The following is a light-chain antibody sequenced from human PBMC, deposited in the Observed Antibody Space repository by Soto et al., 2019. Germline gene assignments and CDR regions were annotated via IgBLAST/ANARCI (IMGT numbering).Light chain of an antibody. J-gene: IGKJ2*01. CDR2: GAS. Sequence: EIVVTQSPGSLSLSPGERATLSCRASQGVSSDSLAWYQQKPGQAPRLLIYGASSRATVIPDRFSGSGSGTDFTLTISRLEPEDFAVYYCQQFDDLPVYTFGQGTKLEIK. CDR1: QGVSSDS. V-gene: IGKV3-20*01. CDR3: QQFDDLPVYT.